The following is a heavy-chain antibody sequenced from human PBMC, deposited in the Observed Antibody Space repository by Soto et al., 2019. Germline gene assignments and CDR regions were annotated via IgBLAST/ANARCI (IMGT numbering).Heavy chain of an antibody. CDR2: IIPIFGTA. Sequence: VKVSCKASGGTFSSYAISWVRQAPGQGLEWMGGIIPIFGTANYAQKFQGRVTITADESTSTAYMELSSLRSEDTAVYYCARDRILAYCGGDCYSLPFDPWGQGTLVTVSS. CDR3: ARDRILAYCGGDCYSLPFDP. D-gene: IGHD2-21*02. CDR1: GGTFSSYA. V-gene: IGHV1-69*01. J-gene: IGHJ5*02.